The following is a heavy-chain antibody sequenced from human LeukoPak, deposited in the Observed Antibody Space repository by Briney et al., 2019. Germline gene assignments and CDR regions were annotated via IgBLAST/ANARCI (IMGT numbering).Heavy chain of an antibody. D-gene: IGHD4-17*01. J-gene: IGHJ6*02. Sequence: ASVKVSCKASGHTFTSYGISWVRQAPGQGLEWMGWISAYNGNTNYAQKLQGRVTMTTDTSTSTAYMELRSLRSDDTAVYYCARDYGGIDYYYGMDVWGQGTTVTVSS. CDR1: GHTFTSYG. CDR2: ISAYNGNT. V-gene: IGHV1-18*01. CDR3: ARDYGGIDYYYGMDV.